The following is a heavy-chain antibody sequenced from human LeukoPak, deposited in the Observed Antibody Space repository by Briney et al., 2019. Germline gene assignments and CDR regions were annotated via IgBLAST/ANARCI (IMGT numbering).Heavy chain of an antibody. CDR2: ISSSSSYI. CDR3: ASGYSGYDPGGY. J-gene: IGHJ4*02. Sequence: PGGSLRLSCAASGFTFSSYSMNWVRQAPGKGLEWVSSISSSSSYIYYADSVKGRFTISRDNAKNSLYLQMNSLRAEDTAVYYCASGYSGYDPGGYWGQGTLVTVSS. CDR1: GFTFSSYS. D-gene: IGHD5-12*01. V-gene: IGHV3-21*01.